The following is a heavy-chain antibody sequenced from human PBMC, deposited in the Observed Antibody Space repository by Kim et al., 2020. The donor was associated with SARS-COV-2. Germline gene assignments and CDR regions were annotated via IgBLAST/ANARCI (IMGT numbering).Heavy chain of an antibody. CDR2: INQDGSET. J-gene: IGHJ6*02. D-gene: IGHD3-3*01. CDR3: ARDRITIFGVISEGRSRGLDV. CDR1: GFTFSHYW. Sequence: GGSLRLSCAASGFTFSHYWMTWVRQAPGKGLEWVANINQDGSETYCVDSVKGRFTISRDNAKNSLFLQMNSLRGEDTAVYYCARDRITIFGVISEGRSRGLDVWGQGTTVSVSS. V-gene: IGHV3-7*03.